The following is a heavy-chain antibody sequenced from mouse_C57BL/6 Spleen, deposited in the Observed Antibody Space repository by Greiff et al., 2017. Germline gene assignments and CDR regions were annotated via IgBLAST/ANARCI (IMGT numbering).Heavy chain of an antibody. Sequence: VQLQQPGAELVKPGASVKLSCKASGYTFTSYWMHWVKQRPGQGLEWIGMIHPNSGSTNYNEKFKSKATLTVDKSSSTAYMQLSSLTSEDSAVYCCARSSNYEGYFDYWGQGTTLTVSS. J-gene: IGHJ2*01. CDR2: IHPNSGST. D-gene: IGHD2-5*01. V-gene: IGHV1-64*01. CDR3: ARSSNYEGYFDY. CDR1: GYTFTSYW.